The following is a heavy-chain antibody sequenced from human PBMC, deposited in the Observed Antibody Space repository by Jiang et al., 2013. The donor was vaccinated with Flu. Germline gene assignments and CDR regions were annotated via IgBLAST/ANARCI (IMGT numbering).Heavy chain of an antibody. Sequence: GKGLEWVAVISYDGSNKYYADSVKGRFTISRDNSKNTLYLQMNSLRAEDTAVYYCAKPLDISYDSSGYGAFDIWGQGTMVTVSS. CDR2: ISYDGSNK. D-gene: IGHD3-22*01. CDR3: AKPLDISYDSSGYGAFDI. V-gene: IGHV3-30*18. J-gene: IGHJ3*02.